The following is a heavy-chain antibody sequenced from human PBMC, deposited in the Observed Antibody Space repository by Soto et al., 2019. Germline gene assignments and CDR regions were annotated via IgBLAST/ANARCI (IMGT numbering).Heavy chain of an antibody. CDR1: GFTFSSYN. J-gene: IGHJ4*02. V-gene: IGHV3-21*01. Sequence: EVQLVESGGGLVKPGGSLRLSCAASGFTFSSYNMNWVRQAPGKGLEWVSSISSSSSYIYYADSVKGRFTISRDNAKNSLYLQMNSLRAEDTAVYYCARAPYYYDSSGYWAYWGQGTLVTVSS. CDR3: ARAPYYYDSSGYWAY. D-gene: IGHD3-22*01. CDR2: ISSSSSYI.